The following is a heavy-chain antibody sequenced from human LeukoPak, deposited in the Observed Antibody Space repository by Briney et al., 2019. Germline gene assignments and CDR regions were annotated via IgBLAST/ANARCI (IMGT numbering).Heavy chain of an antibody. V-gene: IGHV3-30*18. CDR3: AKDRSLFLRYFDWAFDY. J-gene: IGHJ4*02. D-gene: IGHD3-9*01. CDR1: GFTFSSYG. CDR2: ISYDGSNK. Sequence: GGSLRLSCAAPGFTFSSYGMHWVRQAPGKGLEWVAVISYDGSNKYYADSVKGRFTISRDNSKNTLYLQMNSLRAEDTAVYYCAKDRSLFLRYFDWAFDYWGQGTLVTVSS.